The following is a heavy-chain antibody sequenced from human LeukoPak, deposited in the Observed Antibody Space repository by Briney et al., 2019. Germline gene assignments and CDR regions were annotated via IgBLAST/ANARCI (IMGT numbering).Heavy chain of an antibody. Sequence: SETLSLTCTVSGGSISSSSYYWGWIRQPPGKGLEWIGSIYYSGSTYYNSSLKSQVTISVDTSKNQFSLKLSSVTAADTAVYYCARTYYYDSSGYPFDYWGQGTLVTVSS. CDR2: IYYSGST. J-gene: IGHJ4*02. CDR1: GGSISSSSYY. CDR3: ARTYYYDSSGYPFDY. D-gene: IGHD3-22*01. V-gene: IGHV4-39*07.